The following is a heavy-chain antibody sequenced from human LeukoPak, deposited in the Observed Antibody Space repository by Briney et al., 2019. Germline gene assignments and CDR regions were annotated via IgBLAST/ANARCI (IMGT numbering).Heavy chain of an antibody. CDR1: GYTFTSYY. CDR3: ARDRIVGATGLYASDI. J-gene: IGHJ3*02. CDR2: INPSGGST. V-gene: IGHV1-46*01. D-gene: IGHD1-26*01. Sequence: ASVKVSCKASGYTFTSYYMHWVRQAPGQGLEWMGIINPSGGSTSYAQKFQGRVTMTRDTSTSTVYMELSSLRSEDTAVYYCARDRIVGATGLYASDIWGQGTMVTVSS.